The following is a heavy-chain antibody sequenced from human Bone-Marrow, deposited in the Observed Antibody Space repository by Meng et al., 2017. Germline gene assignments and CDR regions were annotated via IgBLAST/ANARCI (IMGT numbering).Heavy chain of an antibody. Sequence: SETLSLTCTVSGGSISSYYWSWIRQPPGKGLEWIGEINHSGSTNYSQSLKSRVIIPVDTSKNQSSMKLSSVTAADTAVYYCEREAVAGDYWGQGTLVTVSS. CDR2: INHSGST. D-gene: IGHD6-19*01. CDR1: GGSISSYY. J-gene: IGHJ4*02. CDR3: EREAVAGDY. V-gene: IGHV4-34*01.